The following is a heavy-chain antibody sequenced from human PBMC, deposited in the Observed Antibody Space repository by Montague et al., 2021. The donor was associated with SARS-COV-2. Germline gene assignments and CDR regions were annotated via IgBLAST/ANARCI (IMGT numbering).Heavy chain of an antibody. J-gene: IGHJ4*02. Sequence: SETLSLTCTVSGASISSSSYNWGWIRGPPGKGLEWIGHISYHGNTNYXPCLKSRVTISIDTSRNHFSLKVSSVTATDTAIYYCARRLDYWDSSGQRRHFDYWGQGTLVTVSS. CDR1: GASISSSSYN. V-gene: IGHV4-39*02. CDR2: ISYHGNT. D-gene: IGHD3-22*01. CDR3: ARRLDYWDSSGQRRHFDY.